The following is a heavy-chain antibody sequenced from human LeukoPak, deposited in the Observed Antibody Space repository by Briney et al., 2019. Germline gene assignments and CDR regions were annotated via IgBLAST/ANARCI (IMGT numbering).Heavy chain of an antibody. CDR3: ARDQGLTAPPPYGLDV. CDR2: IILVLNIT. CDR1: GGTFSSST. D-gene: IGHD5-18*01. Sequence: SVKVSCKTSGGTFSSSTITWVRQAPGQGLEWMGRIILVLNITTYAQKFQGSVTITADTSTSKVYMELRILRSEETAVYYCARDQGLTAPPPYGLDVWGQGTTVIVSS. J-gene: IGHJ6*02. V-gene: IGHV1-69*04.